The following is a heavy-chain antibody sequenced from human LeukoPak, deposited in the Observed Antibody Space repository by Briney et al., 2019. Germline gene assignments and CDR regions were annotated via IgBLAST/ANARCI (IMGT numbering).Heavy chain of an antibody. CDR3: ARHYGP. V-gene: IGHV4-31*03. J-gene: IGHJ5*02. CDR1: GGSISSGGYF. Sequence: SETLSLTCTVSGGSISSGGYFWSWIRQHPGKGLEWIGYIYHSGSAYRNPSLKSRITISVDTSKNQFSLKLTSVTAADTAVYYCARHYGPWGQGTLVAVSS. CDR2: IYHSGSA. D-gene: IGHD3-16*01.